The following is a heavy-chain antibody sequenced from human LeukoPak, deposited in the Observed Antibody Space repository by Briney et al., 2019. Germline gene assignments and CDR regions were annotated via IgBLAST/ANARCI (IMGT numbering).Heavy chain of an antibody. CDR2: IIPILGIA. CDR3: ARPSTVTTNYYYYYYGMDV. CDR1: GGTFSSYT. D-gene: IGHD4-17*01. V-gene: IGHV1-69*02. Sequence: SVKVSCKASGGTFSSYTISWVRQAPGQGLEWMGRIIPILGIANYAQKFQGRVTITADKSTSTAYMELSSLRSEDTAVYYCARPSTVTTNYYYYYYGMDVWGQGTTVTVSS. J-gene: IGHJ6*02.